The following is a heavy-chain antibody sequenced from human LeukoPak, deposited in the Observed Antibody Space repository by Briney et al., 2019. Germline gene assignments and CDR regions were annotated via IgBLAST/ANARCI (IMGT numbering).Heavy chain of an antibody. Sequence: TSETLSLTCSVSGGSISGYYWSWLRQPPGNGLEWIGYISNSGNTDYNPSLKSRAAISVDSSKNQFSLKLSSVTAADTAVYYCAREPAAISGMFDPWGQGTLVTVSS. J-gene: IGHJ5*02. D-gene: IGHD2-2*02. V-gene: IGHV4-59*12. CDR2: ISNSGNT. CDR3: AREPAAISGMFDP. CDR1: GGSISGYY.